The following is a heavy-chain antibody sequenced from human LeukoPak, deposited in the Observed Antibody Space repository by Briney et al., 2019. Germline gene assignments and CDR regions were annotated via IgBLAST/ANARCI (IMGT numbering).Heavy chain of an antibody. Sequence: GGSLRLSCAASGYTFTGYYMHWVRQAPGQGLEWMGWINPNSGGTNYAQKFQGRVTMTRGTSISTAYMELSRLRSDDTAVYYCARVGSSGYDYFDYWGQGTLVTVSS. J-gene: IGHJ4*02. V-gene: IGHV1-2*02. D-gene: IGHD3-22*01. CDR3: ARVGSSGYDYFDY. CDR1: GYTFTGYY. CDR2: INPNSGGT.